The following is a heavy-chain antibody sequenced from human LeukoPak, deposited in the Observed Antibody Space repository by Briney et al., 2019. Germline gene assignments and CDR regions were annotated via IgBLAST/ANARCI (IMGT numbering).Heavy chain of an antibody. CDR1: GFSFSSDE. CDR3: ASIPGYYVSGY. Sequence: GVSLRLSCAASGFSFSSDEMNWVRQAPGKGLEWVSYISSSGSSIYYTDPVKGRFTISRDNAKNSLYLQMNSLRAEDTGVYYCASIPGYYVSGYGGQGTLVTVSS. D-gene: IGHD3-10*01. J-gene: IGHJ4*02. V-gene: IGHV3-48*03. CDR2: ISSSGSSI.